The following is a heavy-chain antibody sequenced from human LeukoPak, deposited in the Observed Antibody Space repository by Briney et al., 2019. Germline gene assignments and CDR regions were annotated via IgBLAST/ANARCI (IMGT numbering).Heavy chain of an antibody. CDR3: TTDHGDWANFDY. V-gene: IGHV3-15*01. Sequence: PGGSLRLSCAASGFTFSNAWMSWVRQAPGKGLEWVGRIKSKTDGGTTDYAAPVKGRFTISRDDSKNTLYLQMNSLKTEDTAVYYCTTDHGDWANFDYWGQGTLVTVSS. D-gene: IGHD2-21*01. J-gene: IGHJ4*02. CDR1: GFTFSNAW. CDR2: IKSKTDGGTT.